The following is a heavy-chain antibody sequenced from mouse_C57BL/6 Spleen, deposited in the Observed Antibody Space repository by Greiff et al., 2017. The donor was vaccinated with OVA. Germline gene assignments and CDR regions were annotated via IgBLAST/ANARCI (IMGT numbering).Heavy chain of an antibody. J-gene: IGHJ1*03. CDR3: ARAGLLTRSFDY. Sequence: QVQLQQSGPELVKPGASVKFSCKASGYTFTSYDMNWVKQRPGKGLEWIGRIYPRDGGTKYNEKFKGKATLTVDTSSSTAYMELHSLTSEDSAVDVCARAGLLTRSFDYWGKGTTVTVSS. CDR2: IYPRDGGT. V-gene: IGHV1-85*01. D-gene: IGHD1-1*01. CDR1: GYTFTSYD.